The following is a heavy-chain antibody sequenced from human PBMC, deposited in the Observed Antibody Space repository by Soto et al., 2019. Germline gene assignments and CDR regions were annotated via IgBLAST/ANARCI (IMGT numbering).Heavy chain of an antibody. V-gene: IGHV3-33*01. CDR2: IWYDGSKK. J-gene: IGHJ6*02. Sequence: QVQVVESGGGVVQPGRSLRLSCAASGFTFSSFGMHWVRPAPGKGLEWVSLIWYDGSKKSYGDSVKGRFTISRDNSRNTVYLQMNSLRADDTAVYYCARDASYYSLWSGYYPSRNGMDAWGQGTTVTVSS. CDR1: GFTFSSFG. D-gene: IGHD3-3*01. CDR3: ARDASYYSLWSGYYPSRNGMDA.